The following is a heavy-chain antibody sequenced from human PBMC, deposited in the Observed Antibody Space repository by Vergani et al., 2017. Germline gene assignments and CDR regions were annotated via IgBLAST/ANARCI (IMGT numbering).Heavy chain of an antibody. CDR2: IWYDGSNT. J-gene: IGHJ4*02. D-gene: IGHD3-22*01. V-gene: IGHV3-33*01. CDR3: ARSRYDSSGFSTIFRY. Sequence: QVQLVESGGGVVQPGRSLRLSCVASGFAFRTYGMHWVRQAPGKGLEWVAIIWYDGSNTYYADSVKGRLTVSRDNSRNTLFLQMNSLRVEDAAVYYCARSRYDSSGFSTIFRYWGQGTRVTVS. CDR1: GFAFRTYG.